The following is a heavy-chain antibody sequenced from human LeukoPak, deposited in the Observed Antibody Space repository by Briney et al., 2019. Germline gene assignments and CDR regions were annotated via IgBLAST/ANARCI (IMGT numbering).Heavy chain of an antibody. J-gene: IGHJ6*02. Sequence: PSETLSLTCAVYGGSFSGYYWSWIRQPPGKGLEWIGEINHSGSTNYNPPLKSRVTISVDTSKNQFSLKLSSVTAADTAVYYCARVERSSSWYPTYYYYGMDVWGQGTTVTVSS. V-gene: IGHV4-34*01. CDR1: GGSFSGYY. CDR3: ARVERSSSWYPTYYYYGMDV. D-gene: IGHD6-13*01. CDR2: INHSGST.